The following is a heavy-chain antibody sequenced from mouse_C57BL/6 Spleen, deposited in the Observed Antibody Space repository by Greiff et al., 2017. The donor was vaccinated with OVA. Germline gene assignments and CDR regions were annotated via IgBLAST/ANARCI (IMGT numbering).Heavy chain of an antibody. Sequence: VQLKQSGPELVKPGASVKIPCKASGYTFTDYNMDWVKQSHGKSLEWIGDINPNNGGTIYNQKFKGKATLTVDKSSSTAYMELRSLTSEDTAVYYCARGAYYSIFDYWGQGTTLTVSS. CDR3: ARGAYYSIFDY. V-gene: IGHV1-18*01. CDR2: INPNNGGT. D-gene: IGHD2-5*01. CDR1: GYTFTDYN. J-gene: IGHJ2*01.